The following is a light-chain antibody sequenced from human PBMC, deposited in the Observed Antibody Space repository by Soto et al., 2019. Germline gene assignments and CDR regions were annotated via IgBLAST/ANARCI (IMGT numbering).Light chain of an antibody. CDR2: EVS. J-gene: IGLJ3*02. CDR1: SSDIGGYNY. Sequence: QSALTQPASVSGSPGQSITISCTGSSSDIGGYNYVSWYQQHPGKAPQLLIYEVSNRPSGVSNRFSGSKSGNTASLTISGLQAEDEADYHCSSYMRSSTLVFGGGTKLTVL. CDR3: SSYMRSSTLV. V-gene: IGLV2-14*01.